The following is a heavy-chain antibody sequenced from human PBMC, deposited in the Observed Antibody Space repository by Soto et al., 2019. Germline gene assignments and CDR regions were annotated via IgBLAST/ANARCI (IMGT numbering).Heavy chain of an antibody. V-gene: IGHV1-2*02. CDR3: ASDAVTGTAGLDF. J-gene: IGHJ4*02. Sequence: ASVKVSCKSSGYTFSGFYMHWVRQAPGQGLEWMGWINPNSGGTKSAEKFQGRVTMTRDTSISTAYMELSRLTSDDTAVYYCASDAVTGTAGLDFWGQGTQVTVSS. D-gene: IGHD6-19*01. CDR1: GYTFSGFY. CDR2: INPNSGGT.